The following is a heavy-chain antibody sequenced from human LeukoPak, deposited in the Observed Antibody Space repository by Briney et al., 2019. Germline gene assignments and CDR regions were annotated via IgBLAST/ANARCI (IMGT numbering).Heavy chain of an antibody. CDR2: ISAYNGNT. CDR1: GYTFTSYG. Sequence: GASVTVCCKAAGYTFTSYGISWVRQAPGQGLEWMGWISAYNGNTNYAQKLQGRVTMTTDTSTSTAYMELRSLRSDDTAVYYCVWLDQLLYTAEDYWGQGTLVTVSS. D-gene: IGHD2-2*02. V-gene: IGHV1-18*01. J-gene: IGHJ4*02. CDR3: VWLDQLLYTAEDY.